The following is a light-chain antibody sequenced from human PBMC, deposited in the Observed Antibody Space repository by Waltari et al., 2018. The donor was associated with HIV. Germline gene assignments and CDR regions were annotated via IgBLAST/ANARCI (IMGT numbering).Light chain of an antibody. CDR1: SGSASTSYY. V-gene: IGLV8-61*01. CDR3: VLYMGRGISL. CDR2: STN. Sequence: QTVVTQEPSFSVSPGGTVTLTCGLSSGSASTSYYPSWYQQTPGQAPRTLIYSTNPRSSGVPDRFSGSILGNKAALTITGAQADDESDYYCVLYMGRGISLFGGGTKLTVL. J-gene: IGLJ2*01.